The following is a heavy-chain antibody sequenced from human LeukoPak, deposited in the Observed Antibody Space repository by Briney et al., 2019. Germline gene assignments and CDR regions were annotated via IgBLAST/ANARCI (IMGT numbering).Heavy chain of an antibody. CDR1: GFTFDDYA. Sequence: GGSLRLSCAASGFTFDDYAMHWVRQAPGKGLEWVSGISWNSGSIGYADSVKGRFTISRDNAKNSLYLQMNSLRAEDTALYYCAKGDRVFPLLPDYWGQGTLVTVSS. J-gene: IGHJ4*02. CDR2: ISWNSGSI. D-gene: IGHD3-10*01. CDR3: AKGDRVFPLLPDY. V-gene: IGHV3-9*01.